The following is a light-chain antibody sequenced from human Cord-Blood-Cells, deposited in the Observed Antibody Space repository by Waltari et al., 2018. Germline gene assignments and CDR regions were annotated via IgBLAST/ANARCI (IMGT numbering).Light chain of an antibody. V-gene: IGLV3-19*01. CDR1: SLRSYY. Sequence: SSELTQDPAVSVALGQTVRITCQGDSLRSYYASWYQQKPGQAPVLVIYGKNNRPSGIPDRFSDSSSGNTASLTITGAQAEYEADYYCNSRDSSGNHWVFGGGTKLTVL. J-gene: IGLJ3*02. CDR2: GKN. CDR3: NSRDSSGNHWV.